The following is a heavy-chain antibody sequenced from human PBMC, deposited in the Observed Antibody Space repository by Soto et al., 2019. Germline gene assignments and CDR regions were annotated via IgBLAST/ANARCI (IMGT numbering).Heavy chain of an antibody. D-gene: IGHD6-19*01. CDR1: GYTFTSYD. CDR3: ARVHSSGWYLSYYYYGMDV. Sequence: ASVKVSCKASGYTFTSYDINWVRQATGQGLEWMGWMNPDSGNTGYAQKFQGRVTMTRNTSISTAYMELSSLRSEDTAVYYCARVHSSGWYLSYYYYGMDVWGQGTTVTVSS. J-gene: IGHJ6*02. CDR2: MNPDSGNT. V-gene: IGHV1-8*01.